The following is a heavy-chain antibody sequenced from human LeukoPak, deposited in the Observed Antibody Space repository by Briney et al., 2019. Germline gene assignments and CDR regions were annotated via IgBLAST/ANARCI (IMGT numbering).Heavy chain of an antibody. CDR2: IYHSGST. CDR3: ARVYYRRRYYDSSGYPDY. CDR1: GYSISSGYY. D-gene: IGHD3-22*01. Sequence: PSETLSLTCTVSGYSISSGYYWGWIRQPPGKGLEWIGSIYHSGSTYYNPSLKSRVTISVDTSKNQFSLKLSSVTAADTAVYYCARVYYRRRYYDSSGYPDYWGQGTLVTVSS. J-gene: IGHJ4*02. V-gene: IGHV4-38-2*02.